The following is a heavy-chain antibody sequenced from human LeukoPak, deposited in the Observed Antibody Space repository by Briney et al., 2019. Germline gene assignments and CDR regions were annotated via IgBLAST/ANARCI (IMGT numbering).Heavy chain of an antibody. CDR2: IYHSGST. CDR3: AREDGSGSYSAFDI. CDR1: GYSISSGYY. V-gene: IGHV4-38-2*02. Sequence: SETLSLTCTVSGYSISSGYYWGWIRQPPGKGLEWIGSIYHSGSTYYNPSLKSRVTISVDTSKNQFSLKLSSVTAADTAVYYCAREDGSGSYSAFDIWGQGTMVTVSS. D-gene: IGHD3-10*01. J-gene: IGHJ3*02.